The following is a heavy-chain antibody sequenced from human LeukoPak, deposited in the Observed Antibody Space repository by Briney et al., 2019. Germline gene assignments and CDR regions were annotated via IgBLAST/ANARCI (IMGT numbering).Heavy chain of an antibody. CDR2: INPNSGGT. Sequence: ASVKVSCKASGYTFTGYYMHWVRQAPGQGLEWMGWINPNSGGTNYAQKFQGRVTMTRATSISTAYMELSRLRSDDTAVYYCARERYTPRPLDYYYYYYMDVWGKGTTVTVSS. CDR3: ARERYTPRPLDYYYYYYMDV. D-gene: IGHD3-16*02. J-gene: IGHJ6*03. V-gene: IGHV1-2*02. CDR1: GYTFTGYY.